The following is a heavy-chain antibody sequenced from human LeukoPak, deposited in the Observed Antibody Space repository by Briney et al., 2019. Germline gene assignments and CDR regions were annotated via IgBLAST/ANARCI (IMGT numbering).Heavy chain of an antibody. CDR3: ATDGAGFDT. CDR2: INIGGTNT. CDR1: GFTFNDYY. V-gene: IGHV3-11*01. Sequence: GSLRLSCAASGFTFNDYYMSWIRQAPGKGLEWLSYINIGGTNTHYADSVKGRFTISRDNAKKSLYLEMNNLRAEDTAVYYCATDGAGFDTWGQGVLVTVSS. J-gene: IGHJ5*02.